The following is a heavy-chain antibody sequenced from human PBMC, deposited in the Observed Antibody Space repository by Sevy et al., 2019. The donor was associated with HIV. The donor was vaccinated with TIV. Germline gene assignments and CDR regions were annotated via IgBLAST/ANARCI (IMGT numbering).Heavy chain of an antibody. V-gene: IGHV3-74*01. D-gene: IGHD2-2*01. CDR1: GLTFSSYW. CDR2: INGDGSST. Sequence: GSLRLSCAASGLTFSSYWMHWVRQAPGKGLVWVSRINGDGSSTSYAASVKGRFTISRDNAKNTLYLQMNSLRAEDTAVYYCVRQRGDTVVLPDVLPDYGMDVWGQGTTVTVSS. CDR3: VRQRGDTVVLPDVLPDYGMDV. J-gene: IGHJ6*02.